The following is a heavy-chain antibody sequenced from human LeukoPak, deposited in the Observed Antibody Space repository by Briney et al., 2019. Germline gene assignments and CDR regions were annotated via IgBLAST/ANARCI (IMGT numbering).Heavy chain of an antibody. J-gene: IGHJ4*02. V-gene: IGHV1-18*04. CDR3: ARDPGDFGVVIDY. CDR1: GYTFTSYY. D-gene: IGHD3-3*01. Sequence: ASVKVSCKASGYTFTSYYMHWVRQAPGQGLEWMGWISAYNGNTNYAQKLQGRVTMTTDTSTSTAYMELRSLRSDDPAVYYCARDPGDFGVVIDYWGQGTLVTVSS. CDR2: ISAYNGNT.